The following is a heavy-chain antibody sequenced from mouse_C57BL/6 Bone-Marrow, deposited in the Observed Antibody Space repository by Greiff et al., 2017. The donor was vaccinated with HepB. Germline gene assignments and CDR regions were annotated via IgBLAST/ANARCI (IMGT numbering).Heavy chain of an antibody. CDR2: IWSDGST. CDR1: GFSLTSYG. V-gene: IGHV2-6-1*01. CDR3: ARHGDCDNYAMDY. J-gene: IGHJ4*01. Sequence: VMLVESGPGLVAPSQSLSITCTVSGFSLTSYGVHWVRQPPGKGLEWLVVIWSDGSTTYNSALKSRLSISKDNSKSQVFLKMNSLQTDDTAMYYCARHGDCDNYAMDYWGQGTSVTVSS.